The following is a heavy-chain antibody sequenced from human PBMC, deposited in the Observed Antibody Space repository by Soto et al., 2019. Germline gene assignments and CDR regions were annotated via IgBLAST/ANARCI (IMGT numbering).Heavy chain of an antibody. D-gene: IGHD2-15*01. J-gene: IGHJ6*02. Sequence: GGSLRLSCAASGFTFSSYEMNWVRQAPGKGLEWVSYISSSGSTIYYADSVKGRFTISRDNAKNSLYLQMNSLRAEDTAVYYCARQDEYYYGMDVWGQGTTVTVSS. CDR3: ARQDEYYYGMDV. CDR1: GFTFSSYE. CDR2: ISSSGSTI. V-gene: IGHV3-48*03.